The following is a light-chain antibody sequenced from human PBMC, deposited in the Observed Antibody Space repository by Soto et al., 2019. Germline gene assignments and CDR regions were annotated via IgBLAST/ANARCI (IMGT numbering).Light chain of an antibody. CDR2: AAS. V-gene: IGKV1-27*01. CDR3: QKYNSAPWT. J-gene: IGKJ1*01. Sequence: DIQMTQSASSLSASVGDRVTITCRASQGMSNYLAWYQQKPGKVPKLLIYAASTLQSGVPSRFSGSGSGTDFTLTIISLQPEDVATYYCQKYNSAPWTFGQGTKVEIK. CDR1: QGMSNY.